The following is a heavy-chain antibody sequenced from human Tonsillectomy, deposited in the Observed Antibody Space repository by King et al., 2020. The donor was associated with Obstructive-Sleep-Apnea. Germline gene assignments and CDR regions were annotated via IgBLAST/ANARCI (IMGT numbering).Heavy chain of an antibody. D-gene: IGHD6-13*01. V-gene: IGHV3-7*03. J-gene: IGHJ3*02. CDR1: GISFSNYW. CDR3: ASDFSPGSDGVAWYDALDM. Sequence: DVQLVESGGNLVQPGGSLRLSCVASGISFSNYWMTWVRQAPGKGLEWVANIAVDGSVTNYADSVKGRFIVSRDNAKKLLFLQMNRLRAEDTAVYFCASDFSPGSDGVAWYDALDMWGQGTTVTVSS. CDR2: IAVDGSVT.